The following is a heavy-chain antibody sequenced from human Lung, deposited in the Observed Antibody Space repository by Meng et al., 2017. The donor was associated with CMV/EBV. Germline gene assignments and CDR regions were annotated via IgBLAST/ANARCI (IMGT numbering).Heavy chain of an antibody. D-gene: IGHD3-3*01. CDR1: GGSISSYY. Sequence: SETLSLTCTISGGSISSYYWSWIRQPPGKGLEWIGNIYYSGSANHNPSLKSPVTMSVDTSKNQFSLKLSSVTAADTAVYYCTRETGETFWSGSHDSWGQGKLVTVSS. J-gene: IGHJ4*02. CDR2: IYYSGSA. CDR3: TRETGETFWSGSHDS. V-gene: IGHV4-59*01.